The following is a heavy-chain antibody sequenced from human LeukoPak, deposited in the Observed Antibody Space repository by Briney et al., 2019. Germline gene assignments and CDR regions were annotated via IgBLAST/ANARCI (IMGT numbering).Heavy chain of an antibody. CDR3: AKKGYCSSTSCFQDDY. Sequence: PGGSLRLSCAASGFTFSSYAMSWVRQAPGKGLEWASAISGSGGSTYYADSVKGRFTISRDNSKNTLYLQMNSLRAEDTAVYYCAKKGYCSSTSCFQDDYWGQGTLVTVSS. D-gene: IGHD2-2*01. J-gene: IGHJ4*02. V-gene: IGHV3-23*01. CDR1: GFTFSSYA. CDR2: ISGSGGST.